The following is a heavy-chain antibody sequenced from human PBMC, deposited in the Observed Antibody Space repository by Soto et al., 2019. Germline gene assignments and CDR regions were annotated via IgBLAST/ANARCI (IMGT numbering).Heavy chain of an antibody. D-gene: IGHD3-16*02. J-gene: IGHJ4*02. CDR3: AKLNLYDYVWGSYRSYYFDY. Sequence: GGSLRLSCAASGFTFSSYPMSWARQAPGRGLEWVSAISGSGGSTYYADSVKGRFTISRDNSKNTLYLQMNSLRAEDTAVYYCAKLNLYDYVWGSYRSYYFDYWGQGTLVTVSS. V-gene: IGHV3-23*01. CDR2: ISGSGGST. CDR1: GFTFSSYP.